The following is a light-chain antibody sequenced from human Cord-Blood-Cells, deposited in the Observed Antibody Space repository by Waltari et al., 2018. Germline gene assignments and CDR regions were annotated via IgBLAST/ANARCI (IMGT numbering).Light chain of an antibody. Sequence: DIQMTQSPSSLSASVGDRVTITCRASQGISNSLAWYQQKPGKAPKLLLYAASRLESGVPSRFSGRGSGTDYTLTSSSLQPEEFATYYCQQYYSTPRTFGQGTKVEIK. CDR2: AAS. CDR1: QGISNS. CDR3: QQYYSTPRT. V-gene: IGKV1-NL1*01. J-gene: IGKJ1*01.